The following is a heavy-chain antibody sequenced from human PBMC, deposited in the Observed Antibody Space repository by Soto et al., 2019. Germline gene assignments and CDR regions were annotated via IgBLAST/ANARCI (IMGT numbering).Heavy chain of an antibody. J-gene: IGHJ6*03. V-gene: IGHV3-23*01. CDR1: GFTFSSYA. Sequence: PGGSLRLSCAASGFTFSSYAMSWVRQAPGKGLEWVSVISGSGGSTYYADSVKGRFTISRDNPKNTLYLQINSLRAEDTAVYYCAKGATPKYYYYYYMDIWGKGTTVTVSS. CDR2: ISGSGGST. D-gene: IGHD5-12*01. CDR3: AKGATPKYYYYYYMDI.